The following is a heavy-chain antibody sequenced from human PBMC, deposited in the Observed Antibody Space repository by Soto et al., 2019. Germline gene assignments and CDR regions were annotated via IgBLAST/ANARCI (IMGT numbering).Heavy chain of an antibody. J-gene: IGHJ4*02. V-gene: IGHV4-59*08. CDR1: GDSISSYY. CDR3: ARRYGGNLDY. CDR2: IYYSGST. Sequence: SETLSLTCTVSGDSISSYYWSWIRQPPGKGLEWIGYIYYSGSTSYNPSLESRVTISADTSKNQFSLKLNSVTAADTAVYFCARRYGGNLDYWGQGTLVTVSS. D-gene: IGHD1-26*01.